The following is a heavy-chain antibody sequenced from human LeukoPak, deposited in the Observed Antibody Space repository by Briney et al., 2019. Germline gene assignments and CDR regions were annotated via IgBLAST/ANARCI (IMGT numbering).Heavy chain of an antibody. J-gene: IGHJ4*02. Sequence: GGSLRLSCAASGFTFSSYAMSWVRQAPGKGLEWVSAISGSGGSTYYADSVKGRLTISRDNSKNTLYLQMNSLRAEDTAVYYCAKYKSYYDSSGYYYWGQGTLVTVSS. CDR1: GFTFSSYA. D-gene: IGHD3-22*01. CDR3: AKYKSYYDSSGYYY. V-gene: IGHV3-23*01. CDR2: ISGSGGST.